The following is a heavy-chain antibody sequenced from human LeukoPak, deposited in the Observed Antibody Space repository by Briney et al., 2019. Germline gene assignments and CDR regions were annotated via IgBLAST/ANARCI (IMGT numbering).Heavy chain of an antibody. CDR1: GSTFSSYA. J-gene: IGHJ3*02. Sequence: GGSLRLSCAASGSTFSSYAMSWVRQAPGKGLEWVSAISGSGGSTYYADSVKGRFTISRDNSKNTLYLQMNSLRAEDTAVYYCAKGVMIDFWSGYKGAFDIWGQGTMVTVSS. CDR2: ISGSGGST. V-gene: IGHV3-23*01. CDR3: AKGVMIDFWSGYKGAFDI. D-gene: IGHD3-3*01.